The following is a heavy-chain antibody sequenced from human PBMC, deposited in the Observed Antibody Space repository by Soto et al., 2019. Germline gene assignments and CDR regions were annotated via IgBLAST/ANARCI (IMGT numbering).Heavy chain of an antibody. Sequence: SVKVSCKASGGTFSSYSISWVRQAPGQGLEWMGGIIPIFGTANYAQKFQGRVTITADESTSTAYMELSSLRSEDTAVYYCANDFWSGPGNWFDPWGQGTLVTVS. CDR3: ANDFWSGPGNWFDP. V-gene: IGHV1-69*13. CDR2: IIPIFGTA. D-gene: IGHD3-3*01. CDR1: GGTFSSYS. J-gene: IGHJ5*02.